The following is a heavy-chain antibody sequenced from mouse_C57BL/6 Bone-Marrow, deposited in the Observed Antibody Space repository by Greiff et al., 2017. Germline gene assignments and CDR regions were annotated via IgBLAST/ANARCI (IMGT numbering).Heavy chain of an antibody. D-gene: IGHD1-1*01. J-gene: IGHJ1*03. V-gene: IGHV14-4*01. CDR3: ATYYYGSSYPYWYFDV. Sequence: VQLQQSGAELVRPGASVKLSCKASGFNFKDDYMHWVKQRPEQGLEWIGWIDPEDGDTEYASKFQGKATITADNSSITAYLQLSSLTSEDTAFYYCATYYYGSSYPYWYFDVWGTGTTVTVSS. CDR1: GFNFKDDY. CDR2: IDPEDGDT.